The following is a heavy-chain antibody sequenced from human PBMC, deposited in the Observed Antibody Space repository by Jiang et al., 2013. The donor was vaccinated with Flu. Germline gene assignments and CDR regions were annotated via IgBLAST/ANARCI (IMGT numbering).Heavy chain of an antibody. CDR1: GYTFSKFW. J-gene: IGHJ6*02. CDR3: ARVNDYGTFYYYYNMDV. V-gene: IGHV5-51*04. D-gene: IGHD4-17*01. CDR2: IYPGDSDS. Sequence: SGAEVKKPGESLKISCEGSGYTFSKFWIAWVRQMPEKGLEYMGIIYPGDSDSRYSPSFQGLVNISADKPSSTVYLQWNSLKASDTAMYYCARVNDYGTFYYYYNMDVVGPRDHGHRLL.